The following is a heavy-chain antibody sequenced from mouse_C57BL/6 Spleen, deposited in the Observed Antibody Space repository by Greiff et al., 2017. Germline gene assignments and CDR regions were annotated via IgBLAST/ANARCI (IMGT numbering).Heavy chain of an antibody. CDR3: ARRSYDFFYFDY. J-gene: IGHJ2*01. V-gene: IGHV1-54*01. D-gene: IGHD2-4*01. Sequence: QVQLQQSGAELVRPGTSVKVSCKASGYAFTNYLIEWVKQRPGQGLEWIGVINPGSGGTNYNEKFKGKATLPADKSSSTAYMQLSSLTSEDSAVYFCARRSYDFFYFDYWGQGTTLTVSS. CDR1: GYAFTNYL. CDR2: INPGSGGT.